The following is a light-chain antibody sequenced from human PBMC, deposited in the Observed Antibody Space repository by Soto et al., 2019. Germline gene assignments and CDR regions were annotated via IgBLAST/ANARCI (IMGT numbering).Light chain of an antibody. Sequence: DIQLTQSPSFLSASVGDRVTITCRASQGIRSYLAWYQQIPEKAPKLLVYAASTLQSGVPSRFSGSGSGTAFTLTISSLQTEDFANYYCQHLNGYPRTFGQGTKVEIK. J-gene: IGKJ1*01. V-gene: IGKV1-9*01. CDR1: QGIRSY. CDR3: QHLNGYPRT. CDR2: AAS.